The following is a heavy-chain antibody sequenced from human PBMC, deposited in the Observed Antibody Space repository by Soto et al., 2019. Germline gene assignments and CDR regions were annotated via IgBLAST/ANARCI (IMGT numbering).Heavy chain of an antibody. J-gene: IGHJ4*02. V-gene: IGHV3-30*18. D-gene: IGHD4-17*01. CDR2: ISYDGSNK. CDR3: AKDADYGDLTMGY. Sequence: QVQLVESGGGAVQPGRSLRLSCAASGFTFSSYGMHWVRQAPGKGLEWVAVISYDGSNKYYADSVKGRFTISRDNSKNTLYLQMNSLRAEDTAVYYCAKDADYGDLTMGYWGQGTLVTVSS. CDR1: GFTFSSYG.